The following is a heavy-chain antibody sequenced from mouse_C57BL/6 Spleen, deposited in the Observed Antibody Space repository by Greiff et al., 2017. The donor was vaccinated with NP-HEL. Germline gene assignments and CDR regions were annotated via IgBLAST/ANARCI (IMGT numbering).Heavy chain of an antibody. CDR3: ARDDYGSPYYFDY. Sequence: QVHVKQPGAELVRPGSSVKLSCKASGYTFTSYWMHWVKQRPIQGLEWIGNIDPSDSETHYNQKFKDKATLTVDKSSSTAYMQLSSLTSEDSAVYYCARDDYGSPYYFDYWGQGTTLTVSS. CDR2: IDPSDSET. CDR1: GYTFTSYW. J-gene: IGHJ2*01. V-gene: IGHV1-52*01. D-gene: IGHD1-1*01.